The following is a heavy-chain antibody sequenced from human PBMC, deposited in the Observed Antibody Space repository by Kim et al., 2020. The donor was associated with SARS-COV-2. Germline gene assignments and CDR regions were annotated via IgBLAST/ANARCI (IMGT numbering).Heavy chain of an antibody. CDR2: MNGEGSSP. CDR1: GFTLSSSW. Sequence: GGSLRLSCTVSGFTLSSSWMHWVRQAPGKGLAWVSRMNGEGSSPTYADPVKGRFTISSDNAKNTLLLQMDSLRVDDTAVYYCARGPWGAASLWGQGTLFT. V-gene: IGHV3-74*01. D-gene: IGHD1-26*01. CDR3: ARGPWGAASL. J-gene: IGHJ4*02.